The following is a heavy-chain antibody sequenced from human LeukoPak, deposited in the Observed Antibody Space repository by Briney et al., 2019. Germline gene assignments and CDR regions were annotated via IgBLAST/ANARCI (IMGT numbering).Heavy chain of an antibody. CDR3: ARDQGIGDASDI. J-gene: IGHJ3*02. CDR2: INVILDTA. V-gene: IGHV1-69*04. Sequence: GASVKVSCKASGGAFSSYAISWVRQAPGQGLEWMGRINVILDTANYAQKFQGRVTITADISTSTSYMELSSLRSEDTAVYYCARDQGIGDASDIWGQGTMVTVPS. CDR1: GGAFSSYA.